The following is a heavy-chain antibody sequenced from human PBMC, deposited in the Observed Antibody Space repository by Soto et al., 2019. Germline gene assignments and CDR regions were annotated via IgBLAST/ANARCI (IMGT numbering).Heavy chain of an antibody. Sequence: QVQLVESGGGVVQPGRSLRLSCAASGLTFSSYAMHGVRQAPGKGRGWVAVISYDGSNKYYADSVKGRFTISRDNSKNTLYLQMNSLRAEDTAVYYCAREPVGPPVGDTTDYYYYGMDVWGQGTTVTVSS. V-gene: IGHV3-30-3*01. D-gene: IGHD1-26*01. J-gene: IGHJ6*02. CDR2: ISYDGSNK. CDR3: AREPVGPPVGDTTDYYYYGMDV. CDR1: GLTFSSYA.